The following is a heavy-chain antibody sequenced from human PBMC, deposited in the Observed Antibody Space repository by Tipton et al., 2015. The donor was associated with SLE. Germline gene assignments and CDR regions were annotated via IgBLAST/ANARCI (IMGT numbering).Heavy chain of an antibody. Sequence: TLSLTCAVYGGSFSGYYWSWIRQPPGKGLEWIGYIYYSGSTNYNPSLKSRVTISVDTSTNQFSLKLNSVTAADTAVYYCAKSLAGGGYDGFAAFDIWGQGTMATVSS. CDR1: GGSFSGYY. V-gene: IGHV4-59*12. J-gene: IGHJ3*02. D-gene: IGHD5-12*01. CDR2: IYYSGST. CDR3: AKSLAGGGYDGFAAFDI.